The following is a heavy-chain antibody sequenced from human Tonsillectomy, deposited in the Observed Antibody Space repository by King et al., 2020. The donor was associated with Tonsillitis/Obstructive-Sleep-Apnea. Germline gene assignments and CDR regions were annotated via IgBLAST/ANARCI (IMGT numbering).Heavy chain of an antibody. CDR2: IYPGDSDT. D-gene: IGHD2-2*01. V-gene: IGHV5-51*01. CDR3: ARLEMRAAAKAFDI. J-gene: IGHJ3*02. CDR1: GYSFTNNW. Sequence: VQLVESGAEVQKPGESLTISCTASGYSFTNNWIGWVRQMPGKGLEWMGFIYPGDSDTRYSPSFQGQVTISADKSISTAYLQWSSLKASDTAMYYCARLEMRAAAKAFDIWGQGTMVSVSS.